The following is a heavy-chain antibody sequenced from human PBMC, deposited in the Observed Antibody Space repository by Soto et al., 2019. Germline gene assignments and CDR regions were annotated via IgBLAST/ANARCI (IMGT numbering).Heavy chain of an antibody. V-gene: IGHV3-30*18. CDR1: GFTFSSYG. J-gene: IGHJ4*02. Sequence: QVQLVESGGGVVQPGRSLRLSCAASGFTFSSYGMHWVRQAPGKGLEWVAVISYDGSNKYYADSVKGRFTISRDNSKNTLYLQMNSLRTEDTAVYYCAKGFLIVVVPAAMGPGVDYWGQGTLVTVSS. D-gene: IGHD2-2*01. CDR2: ISYDGSNK. CDR3: AKGFLIVVVPAAMGPGVDY.